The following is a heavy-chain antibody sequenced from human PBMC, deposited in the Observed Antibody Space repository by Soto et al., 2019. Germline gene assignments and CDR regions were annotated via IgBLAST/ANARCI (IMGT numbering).Heavy chain of an antibody. CDR3: ARVGLGDYYYYGMDV. J-gene: IGHJ6*02. Sequence: GGSLRLSCAASGFTFISYDMHWVRQATGKGLEWVSAIGTAGDTYYPGSVKGRFTISRENAKNSLYLQMNSLRAGDTAVYYCARVGLGDYYYYGMDVWGQGTTVTVSS. V-gene: IGHV3-13*01. CDR2: IGTAGDT. CDR1: GFTFISYD. D-gene: IGHD3-16*01.